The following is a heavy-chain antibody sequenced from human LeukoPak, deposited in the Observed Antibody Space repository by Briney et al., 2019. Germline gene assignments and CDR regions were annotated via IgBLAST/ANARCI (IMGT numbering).Heavy chain of an antibody. Sequence: PGGSLRLSCAASGFTFSSYWMSWVRQAPGKGLEWVANIKQDGSEKYYVDSVKGRFTISRDNAKNSLYLQMNSLRAEDTAVYYCARDRYYDILTGEDQTDYWGQGTLVTVSS. CDR1: GFTFSSYW. J-gene: IGHJ4*02. CDR3: ARDRYYDILTGEDQTDY. CDR2: IKQDGSEK. V-gene: IGHV3-7*01. D-gene: IGHD3-9*01.